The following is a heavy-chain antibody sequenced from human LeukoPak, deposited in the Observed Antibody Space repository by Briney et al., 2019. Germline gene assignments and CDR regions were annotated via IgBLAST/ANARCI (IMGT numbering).Heavy chain of an antibody. J-gene: IGHJ4*02. CDR2: ISGSGGST. D-gene: IGHD2-2*01. CDR1: GFTFSSYS. V-gene: IGHV3-23*01. Sequence: GGSLRLSCAASGFTFSSYSMNWVRQAPGKGLEWVSGISGSGGSTYHADSVKGRFTISRDNSKNTLYLQMNSLRAEDTAVYYCAKVSTSSSKGHYWGQGTLVTVSS. CDR3: AKVSTSSSKGHY.